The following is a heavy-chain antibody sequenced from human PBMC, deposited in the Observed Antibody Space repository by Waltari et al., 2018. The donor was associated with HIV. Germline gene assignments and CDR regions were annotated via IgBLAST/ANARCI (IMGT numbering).Heavy chain of an antibody. CDR1: GGSIYSTSYY. J-gene: IGHJ5*02. CDR3: ARQAYYYGSGSANWFDP. V-gene: IGHV4-39*01. CDR2: RFYSGRT. D-gene: IGHD3-10*01. Sequence: QLQLQESGLGLVKPSEPLSLICSLYGGSIYSTSYYWGWIRQPPGKGLEWIGSRFYSGRTYYNPSLKSRVTISVDTSKNQFSLKLSSVTAADTALYYCARQAYYYGSGSANWFDPWGQGTLVTVSS.